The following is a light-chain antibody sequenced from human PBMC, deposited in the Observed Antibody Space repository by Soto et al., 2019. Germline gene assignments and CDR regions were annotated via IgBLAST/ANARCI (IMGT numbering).Light chain of an antibody. CDR2: DAS. CDR3: HQRAT. J-gene: IGKJ4*01. V-gene: IGKV3-11*01. CDR1: QSVSSA. Sequence: EIVLTQSPAAXXLSPGESATLSCRASQSVSSALVWYQQKPGQAPRLLMFDASHRATGTPTRFSGSESGTDFTLTISSVEPDDFAVYYCHQRATFGGGTKVDIK.